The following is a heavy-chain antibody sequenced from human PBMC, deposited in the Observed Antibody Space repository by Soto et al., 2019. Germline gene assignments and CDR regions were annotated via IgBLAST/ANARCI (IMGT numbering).Heavy chain of an antibody. D-gene: IGHD5-18*01. V-gene: IGHV4-39*01. J-gene: IGHJ4*02. CDR2: IYYSGST. CDR3: ASRSGYSYGIE. Sequence: QLQLQESGPGLVKPSETLSLTCTVSGGSISSSSYYWGWIRQPPGKGLEGIGSIYYSGSTYYNPSLKSRVRISVDTSKNQFSLKLSSVTAADTAVYYCASRSGYSYGIEWGKGTLVTVSS. CDR1: GGSISSSSYY.